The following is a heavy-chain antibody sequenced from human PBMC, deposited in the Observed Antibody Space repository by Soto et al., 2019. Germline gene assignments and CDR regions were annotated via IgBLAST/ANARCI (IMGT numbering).Heavy chain of an antibody. CDR2: IYYSGST. Sequence: QVQLQESGPGLVKPSQTLSLTCTVSGGSISSGGYYWSWIRQHPGKGLEWIGYIYYSGSTYYNPSLKSRVXXSXDXXKNQFSLKLSSVTAADTAVYYCARSTPGLLYSFDYWGQGTLVTVSS. CDR3: ARSTPGLLYSFDY. J-gene: IGHJ4*02. D-gene: IGHD2-15*01. CDR1: GGSISSGGYY. V-gene: IGHV4-31*03.